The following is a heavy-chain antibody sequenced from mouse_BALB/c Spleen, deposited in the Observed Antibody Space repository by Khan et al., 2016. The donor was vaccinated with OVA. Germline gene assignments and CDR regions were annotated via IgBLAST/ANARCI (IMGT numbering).Heavy chain of an antibody. CDR2: ISTYYGDA. Sequence: QVRLQQSGPELVRPGVSVKISCKGSGYTITDYGIHWVKQSHAKSLEWIGVISTYYGDASYNQKFKGKATMTVDKSSSTAYMELARMTSEDSAIYYCASDSSAEEFAYWGQGTLVTVSA. D-gene: IGHD3-2*01. V-gene: IGHV1S137*01. CDR1: GYTITDYG. J-gene: IGHJ3*01. CDR3: ASDSSAEEFAY.